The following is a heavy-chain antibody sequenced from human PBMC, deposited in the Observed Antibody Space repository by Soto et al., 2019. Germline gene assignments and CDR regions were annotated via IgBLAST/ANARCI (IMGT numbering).Heavy chain of an antibody. V-gene: IGHV3-48*03. D-gene: IGHD3-10*01. CDR2: ISSSGSTA. CDR1: GFTFSRFE. CDR3: TRAAWFPYLSFY. Sequence: LRLSCAASGFTFSRFELHWVRQAPGKGLEWISYISSSGSTAYYASSVEGRFTISRDNANNSVYLQVDSLRAEDTALYYCTRAAWFPYLSFYWGQGALVTVSS. J-gene: IGHJ4*02.